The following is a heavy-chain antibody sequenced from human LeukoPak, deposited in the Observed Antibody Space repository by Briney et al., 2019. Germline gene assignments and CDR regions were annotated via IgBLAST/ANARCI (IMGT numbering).Heavy chain of an antibody. CDR3: ARGVEYYDFWSGYSDLYYFDY. J-gene: IGHJ4*02. Sequence: PGGSLRLSCAASGFTFSSYDMHWVRQATGKGLERVSAIGTAGDTYYPGSVKGRFTISRENAKNSLYLQMNSLRAGDTAVYYCARGVEYYDFWSGYSDLYYFDYWGQGTLVTVSS. CDR2: IGTAGDT. D-gene: IGHD3-3*01. CDR1: GFTFSSYD. V-gene: IGHV3-13*01.